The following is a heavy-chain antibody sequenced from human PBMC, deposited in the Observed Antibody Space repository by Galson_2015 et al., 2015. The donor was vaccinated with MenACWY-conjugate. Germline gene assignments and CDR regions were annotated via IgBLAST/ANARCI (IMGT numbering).Heavy chain of an antibody. V-gene: IGHV4-59*01. CDR1: GGSISSYY. D-gene: IGHD4-17*01. J-gene: IGHJ5*02. CDR3: ARSPYGDYEGNWFDP. Sequence: SETLSLTCTVSGGSISSYYWSWIRQPPGKGLEWIGYIYYSGSTNYNPSLKSRVTISVDTSKNQFSLKLSSLTAADTAVYYCARSPYGDYEGNWFDPWGQGTLVTVSS. CDR2: IYYSGST.